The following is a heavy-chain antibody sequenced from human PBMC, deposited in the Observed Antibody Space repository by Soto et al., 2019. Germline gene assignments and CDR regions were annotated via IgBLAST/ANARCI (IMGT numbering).Heavy chain of an antibody. CDR1: DGSISRSTFY. Sequence: SETLSLTCTVSDGSISRSTFYWGWIRQPPGKGLECIGYIYYSGSTNYNPSLKSRVTISVDTSKKQFSLKLSSVTAADTAVYYCARDGNSGYDSWGQGTLVTVS. J-gene: IGHJ5*02. V-gene: IGHV4-61*01. CDR2: IYYSGST. CDR3: ARDGNSGYDS. D-gene: IGHD5-12*01.